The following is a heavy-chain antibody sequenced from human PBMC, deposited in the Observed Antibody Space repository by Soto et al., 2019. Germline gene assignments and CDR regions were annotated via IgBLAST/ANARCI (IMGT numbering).Heavy chain of an antibody. J-gene: IGHJ5*02. V-gene: IGHV4-31*03. CDR1: GGSISSGGYY. CDR3: ARTIGNRLTYNWFAP. CDR2: IYYSGST. Sequence: PSETLSLTCTVSGGSISSGGYYWSWIRQHPGKGLEWIGYIYYSGSTYYNPSLKSRVTISVDTSKNQFSLKLSSVTAADTAVYYCARTIGNRLTYNWFAPWGQGTLVTVSS.